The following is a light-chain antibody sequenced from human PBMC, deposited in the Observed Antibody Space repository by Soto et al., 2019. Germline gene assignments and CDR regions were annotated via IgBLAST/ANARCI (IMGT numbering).Light chain of an antibody. J-gene: IGKJ1*01. CDR2: AAS. V-gene: IGKV1-17*01. Sequence: DIEMTQSPSSLSSSVGDRFTITCRASQSISAHLNWYQQKPGKAPKLLIYAASTLQSGVPSRFSGSGSGTEFALAISSLQPEDFATYYCQQLITYPQTFGQGTKVDIK. CDR3: QQLITYPQT. CDR1: QSISAH.